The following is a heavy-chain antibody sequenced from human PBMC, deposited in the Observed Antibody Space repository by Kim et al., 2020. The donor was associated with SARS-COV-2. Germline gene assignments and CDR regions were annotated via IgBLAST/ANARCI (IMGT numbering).Heavy chain of an antibody. J-gene: IGHJ6*02. CDR2: IYYSGST. CDR1: GGSISSYY. Sequence: SETLSLTCTVSGGSISSYYWSWIRQPPGKGLEWIGYIYYSGSTNYNPSLKSRVTISVDTSKNQFSLKLSSVTAAGTAVYYCVGSGLSAAGTNYYYYGMDVWGQGTTVTVSS. V-gene: IGHV4-59*01. CDR3: VGSGLSAAGTNYYYYGMDV. D-gene: IGHD6-13*01.